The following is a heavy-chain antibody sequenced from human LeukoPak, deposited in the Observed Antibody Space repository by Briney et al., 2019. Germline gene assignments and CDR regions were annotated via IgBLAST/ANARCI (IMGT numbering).Heavy chain of an antibody. Sequence: SETLSLTCTVSGGSISSYYWSWIRQPPGKGLEWIGYIYYSGSTNYNPSLKSRVTISVDTSKSQFSLKLSSVTAADTAVYYCARALPATAMSFDYWGQGTLVTVSS. CDR2: IYYSGST. CDR1: GGSISSYY. V-gene: IGHV4-59*01. D-gene: IGHD2-2*01. J-gene: IGHJ4*02. CDR3: ARALPATAMSFDY.